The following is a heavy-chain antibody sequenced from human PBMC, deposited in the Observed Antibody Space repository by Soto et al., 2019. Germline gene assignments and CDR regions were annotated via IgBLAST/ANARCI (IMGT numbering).Heavy chain of an antibody. CDR2: ISYDGSNK. CDR1: GFTFSSYA. D-gene: IGHD4-17*01. Sequence: GGSLRLSCAASGFTFSSYAMHWVRQAPGKGLEWVAVISYDGSNKYYTDSVKGRFTISRDNSKNTLYLQMNSLRAEDTAVYYCAKDRIIDYGDSDAFDIWGQGTMVTVSS. CDR3: AKDRIIDYGDSDAFDI. J-gene: IGHJ3*02. V-gene: IGHV3-30-3*01.